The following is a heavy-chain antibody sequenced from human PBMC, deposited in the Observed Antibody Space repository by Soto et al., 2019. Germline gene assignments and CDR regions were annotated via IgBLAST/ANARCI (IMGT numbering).Heavy chain of an antibody. V-gene: IGHV3-23*01. Sequence: EVQLLESGGGLVQPGGSLRLSCAASGFTFSSYAMSWVRQAPGKGLEWVSAINGSGGNTYYADSVKGRFTISRDNSKNELSLHMNSLRAEDTAVYYCAKELSVRFPLILHYCDYWGQGTLVTVSS. CDR3: AKELSVRFPLILHYCDY. CDR1: GFTFSSYA. D-gene: IGHD3-16*02. CDR2: INGSGGNT. J-gene: IGHJ4*02.